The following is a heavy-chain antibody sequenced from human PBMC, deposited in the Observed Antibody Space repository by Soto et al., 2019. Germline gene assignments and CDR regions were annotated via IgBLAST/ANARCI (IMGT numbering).Heavy chain of an antibody. CDR1: GFTFDSYA. J-gene: IGHJ4*02. CDR3: AKNYFFDN. V-gene: IGHV3-23*05. D-gene: IGHD1-7*01. CDR2: ISIGGTT. Sequence: EVQLLESGGGLVQPGGSLTLSCAASGFTFDSYAMSWVRQAPGKGLEWVSSISIGGTTYYADSVKGRFTIYRDNSRNTLYLQMNSLRAEDTAFYYCAKNYFFDNWGQGPLVTVSS.